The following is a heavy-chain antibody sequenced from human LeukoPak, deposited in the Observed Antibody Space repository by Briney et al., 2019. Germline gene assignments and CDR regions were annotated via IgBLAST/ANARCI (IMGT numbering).Heavy chain of an antibody. CDR2: IWYDGSNK. CDR1: GFTFSSYG. CDR3: ARGYCGGDCYYPYDAFDI. V-gene: IGHV3-33*08. Sequence: GGSLRLSCAASGFTFSSYGMHWVRQAPGKGLEWVAVIWYDGSNKYYADSVKGRFTISRDNSKNTLYLQMNSLRAEDTAVYYCARGYCGGDCYYPYDAFDIWGQGTMVTVSS. D-gene: IGHD2-21*02. J-gene: IGHJ3*02.